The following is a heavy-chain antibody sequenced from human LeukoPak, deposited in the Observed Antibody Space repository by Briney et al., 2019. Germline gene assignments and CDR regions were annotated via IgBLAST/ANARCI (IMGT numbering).Heavy chain of an antibody. V-gene: IGHV3-23*01. CDR3: ARDGYCSGGSCYSGGTSPIDY. CDR1: GFTFSSYD. CDR2: IGGGGTP. J-gene: IGHJ4*02. Sequence: GGSLRLSCAASGFTFSSYDMSWVRQAPGRGLEWVSAIGGGGTPYYADSVKGRFTISRDNSKNTLYLQMNSLRAEDTAVYYCARDGYCSGGSCYSGGTSPIDYWGQGTLVTVSS. D-gene: IGHD2-15*01.